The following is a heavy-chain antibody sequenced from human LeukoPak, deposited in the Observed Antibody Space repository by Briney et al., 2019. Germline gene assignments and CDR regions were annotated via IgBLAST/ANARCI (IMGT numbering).Heavy chain of an antibody. CDR1: GYIFTTYG. CDR3: ARDRERGYYYYYMDV. J-gene: IGHJ6*03. Sequence: RASVKVSCKTSGYIFTTYGISWVRQAPGQGLEWMGWINPNSGGTNYAQKFQGRVTMTRDTSISTAYMELSRLRSDDTAVYYCARDRERGYYYYYMDVWGKGTTVTVSS. V-gene: IGHV1-2*02. D-gene: IGHD3-10*01. CDR2: INPNSGGT.